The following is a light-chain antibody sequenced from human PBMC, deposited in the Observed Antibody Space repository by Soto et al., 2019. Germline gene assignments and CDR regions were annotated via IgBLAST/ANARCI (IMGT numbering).Light chain of an antibody. V-gene: IGKV3-11*01. J-gene: IGKJ5*01. CDR3: QQRRSWPPTIT. Sequence: ELVLRQSPATLSLSPGDSATLSCRASQSVSTYLAWYQQRPGQAPRLLIYDASYRATDIPPRFSGSGSGTDFTLNISSLEPEDFAVYYCQQRRSWPPTITCGQGTRLEIK. CDR2: DAS. CDR1: QSVSTY.